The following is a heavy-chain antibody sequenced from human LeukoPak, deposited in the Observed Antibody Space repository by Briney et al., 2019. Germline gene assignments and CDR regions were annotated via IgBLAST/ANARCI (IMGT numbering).Heavy chain of an antibody. CDR2: IYYSGST. Sequence: PSETLSLTCTVSGGSISSSSYYWGWIRQPPGKGLEWIGSIYYSGSTYYNPSLKSRVTISVDTSKNQFSLKLSSVTAADTAVYYCARPPPYYGSGSLDAFDIWGQGTMVTVSS. J-gene: IGHJ3*02. CDR3: ARPPPYYGSGSLDAFDI. D-gene: IGHD3-10*01. V-gene: IGHV4-39*01. CDR1: GGSISSSSYY.